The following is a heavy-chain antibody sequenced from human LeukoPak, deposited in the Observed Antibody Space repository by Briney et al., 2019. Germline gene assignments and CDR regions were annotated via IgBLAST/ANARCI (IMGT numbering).Heavy chain of an antibody. CDR3: ARGRVGSYCLSNWFDP. V-gene: IGHV4-34*01. Sequence: MASETLSLTCAVYGGSFCGYYWSWIRQPPGKGLEWIGEINHSGSNNYNPSLKSRVTISIDTYKTQFSLNLSSVTAGDTAVYYCARGRVGSYCLSNWFDPWGQGTLVTVSS. CDR2: INHSGSN. J-gene: IGHJ5*02. D-gene: IGHD5-18*01. CDR1: GGSFCGYY.